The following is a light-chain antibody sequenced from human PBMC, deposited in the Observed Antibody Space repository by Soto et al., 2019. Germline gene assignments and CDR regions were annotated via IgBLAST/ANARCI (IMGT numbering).Light chain of an antibody. CDR2: SAS. CDR1: QSVDTN. CDR3: QQYYNWPPYT. J-gene: IGKJ2*01. V-gene: IGKV3-15*01. Sequence: EVVMTQSPATLSVSPGDRATLSCRASQSVDTNVVWYKQKPGQPPRILVHSASIRATGVPARFTGIGSGTDFPLTISGLQSDDFAIYYCQQYYNWPPYTFGQGTRLQIK.